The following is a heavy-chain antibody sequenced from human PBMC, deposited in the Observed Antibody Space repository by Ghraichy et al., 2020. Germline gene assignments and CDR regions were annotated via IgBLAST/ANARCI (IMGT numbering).Heavy chain of an antibody. J-gene: IGHJ6*02. D-gene: IGHD2-15*01. Sequence: SETLSLTCAVYGGSFSGYYWSWIRQPPGKGLEWIGEINHSGSTNYNPSLKSRVTISVDTSKNQFSLKLSSVTAADTAVYYCARGRYCSGGSCYTEGGSGYYYYYGMDVWGQGTTVTVSS. CDR1: GGSFSGYY. CDR3: ARGRYCSGGSCYTEGGSGYYYYYGMDV. CDR2: INHSGST. V-gene: IGHV4-34*01.